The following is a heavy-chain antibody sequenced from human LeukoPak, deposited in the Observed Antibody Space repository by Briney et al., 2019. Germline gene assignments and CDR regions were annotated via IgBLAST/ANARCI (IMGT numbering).Heavy chain of an antibody. D-gene: IGHD3-10*01. CDR1: GYSISSSYY. CDR2: IYYSGST. J-gene: IGHJ6*03. Sequence: SETLSLTCTVSGYSISSSYYWGWIRQPPGKWLEWIGSIYYSGSTYYNPSLKSRVTISVDTSKNQFSLRLSSVTAADTAVYYCARHQEAMVRGVLYYMDVWGKGTTVTISS. CDR3: ARHQEAMVRGVLYYMDV. V-gene: IGHV4-39*01.